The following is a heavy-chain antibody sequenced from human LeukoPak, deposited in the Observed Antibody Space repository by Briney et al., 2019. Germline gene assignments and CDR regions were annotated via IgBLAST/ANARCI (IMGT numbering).Heavy chain of an antibody. CDR2: IWFDGIRK. Sequence: GGSLRLSCAASGFTFSNYGMHWVRQPPGKGLEWVAAIWFDGIRKYYADSVKGRLTISRDNSKNTLYLQMNSLRADDTAVYYCARDLEDSSPFGAFDMWGQGTMVTVSS. D-gene: IGHD3-22*01. V-gene: IGHV3-33*08. CDR1: GFTFSNYG. J-gene: IGHJ3*02. CDR3: ARDLEDSSPFGAFDM.